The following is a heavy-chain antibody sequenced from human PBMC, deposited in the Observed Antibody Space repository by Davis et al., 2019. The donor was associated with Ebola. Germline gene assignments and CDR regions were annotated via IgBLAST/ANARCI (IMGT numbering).Heavy chain of an antibody. CDR2: INPNGGST. J-gene: IGHJ6*04. CDR1: GYTFTSYY. CDR3: AREAVNIVVVPAATYYYYGMDV. Sequence: AASVKVSCMASGYTFTSYYMHWVRQAPGQGLEWMGIINPNGGSTSYAQKFQGRVTMTRDTSTSTVYMELSSLRSEDTAVYYCAREAVNIVVVPAATYYYYGMDVWGKGTTVTVSS. D-gene: IGHD2-2*01. V-gene: IGHV1-46*01.